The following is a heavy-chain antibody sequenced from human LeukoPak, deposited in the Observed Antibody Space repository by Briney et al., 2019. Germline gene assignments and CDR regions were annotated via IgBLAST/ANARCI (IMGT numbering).Heavy chain of an antibody. CDR2: IYYSGST. V-gene: IGHV4-59*01. Sequence: PSETLSLTCTVSGGSISSYYWSWIPQPPGKGLEWIGYIYYSGSTNYNPSLKSRVTISVDTSKNQFSLKLSSMTAADTTVYYCAREDGHNEMSFDYWGQGTLVTVSS. CDR3: AREDGHNEMSFDY. CDR1: GGSISSYY. D-gene: IGHD5-24*01. J-gene: IGHJ4*02.